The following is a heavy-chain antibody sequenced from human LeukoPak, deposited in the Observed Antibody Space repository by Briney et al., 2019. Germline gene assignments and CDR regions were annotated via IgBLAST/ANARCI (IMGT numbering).Heavy chain of an antibody. Sequence: GGSLRRSCAASGFTCSSYWMSWVRQAPGKGRVGVANIKQDGSEKYYVDSVKGRFTISRDNVKNSLYLQMNSLRAEDTAVYYCARRIPGLTPHIDYWGQGTLVTVSS. CDR3: ARRIPGLTPHIDY. CDR1: GFTCSSYW. V-gene: IGHV3-7*01. CDR2: IKQDGSEK. D-gene: IGHD2-15*01. J-gene: IGHJ4*02.